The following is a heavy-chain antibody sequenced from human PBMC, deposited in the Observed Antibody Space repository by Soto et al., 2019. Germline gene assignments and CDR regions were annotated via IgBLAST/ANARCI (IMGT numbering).Heavy chain of an antibody. V-gene: IGHV1-2*04. J-gene: IGHJ4*02. Sequence: GASVKVSCKASGYSFTVYHMHWVRQAPGQGLEWMGWINPNSGGTNYAQKFQGWVTMTRDTSISTAYMELSRLRSDDTAVYYCARGGIVVVPAPHLFDYWGQGTLVTVSS. D-gene: IGHD2-2*01. CDR2: INPNSGGT. CDR3: ARGGIVVVPAPHLFDY. CDR1: GYSFTVYH.